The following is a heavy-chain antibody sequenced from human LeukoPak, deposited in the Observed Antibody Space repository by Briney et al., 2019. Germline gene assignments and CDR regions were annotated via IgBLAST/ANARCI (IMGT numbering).Heavy chain of an antibody. CDR1: GYTFTSYA. Sequence: GASVKVSCKASGYTFTSYAMHWVRQAPGQRLEWMGWINAGNGNTKYSQKFQGRVTIARDTSASTAYMELSSLRSEDTAVCYCARTLIVVVPAASDYWGQGTLVTVSS. CDR3: ARTLIVVVPAASDY. D-gene: IGHD2-2*01. CDR2: INAGNGNT. V-gene: IGHV1-3*01. J-gene: IGHJ4*02.